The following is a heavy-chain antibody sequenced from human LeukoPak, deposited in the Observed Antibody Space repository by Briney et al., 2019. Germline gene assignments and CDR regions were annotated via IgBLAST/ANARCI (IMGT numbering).Heavy chain of an antibody. D-gene: IGHD2-2*01. CDR3: ARCPYCSSTSCSRSWFDP. J-gene: IGHJ5*02. CDR2: VNAGNGNT. V-gene: IGHV1-3*01. Sequence: GASVTVSCTASGYTFTSYAMHWVRQAPGQRLEWMGWVNAGNGNTKYSQKFQGRVTITRDTSASTAYMELSSLRSEDTAVYYCARCPYCSSTSCSRSWFDPWGQGTLVAVSS. CDR1: GYTFTSYA.